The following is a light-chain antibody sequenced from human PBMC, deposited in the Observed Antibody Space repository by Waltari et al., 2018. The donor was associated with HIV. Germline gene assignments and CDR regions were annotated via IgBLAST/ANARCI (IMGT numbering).Light chain of an antibody. V-gene: IGKV3D-15*01. CDR3: QQHTSSVT. Sequence: EIVMTHSPVTLSVSLGKRATLSCRASQSIGNTLAWYQQKFGQAPSLVMYGTSTRATGVPARFTGSGSGTNFTLTINSLQSDDSGIYFCQQHTSSVTFGGGTKV. CDR2: GTS. CDR1: QSIGNT. J-gene: IGKJ4*01.